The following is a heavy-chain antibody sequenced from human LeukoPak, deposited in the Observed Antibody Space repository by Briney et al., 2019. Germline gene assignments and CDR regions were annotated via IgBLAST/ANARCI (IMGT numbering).Heavy chain of an antibody. Sequence: PSETLSLTCAVYGVSFSGHYWSWIRQPPGKGLEWIGEINHSGSTNYNPSLKSRVTISVDTSKNQFSLKLSSVTAADTAVYYCARDGTGPFDYWGQGTLVTVSS. V-gene: IGHV4-34*01. J-gene: IGHJ4*02. CDR3: ARDGTGPFDY. CDR2: INHSGST. CDR1: GVSFSGHY. D-gene: IGHD3/OR15-3a*01.